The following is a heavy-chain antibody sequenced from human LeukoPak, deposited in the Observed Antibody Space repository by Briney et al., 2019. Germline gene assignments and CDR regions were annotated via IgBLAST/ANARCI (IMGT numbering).Heavy chain of an antibody. V-gene: IGHV3-48*01. D-gene: IGHD4-23*01. CDR2: XSSSSSTI. Sequence: YXSSSSSTIYYADSVEGRFTISRDNAKNSLYLQMNSLRAEDTAVYYCARDGDGGYYYYYGMDVWGQGTTVTVSS. J-gene: IGHJ6*02. CDR3: ARDGDGGYYYYYGMDV.